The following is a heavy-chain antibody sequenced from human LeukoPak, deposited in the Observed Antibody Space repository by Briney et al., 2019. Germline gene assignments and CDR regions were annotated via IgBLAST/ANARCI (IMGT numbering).Heavy chain of an antibody. V-gene: IGHV3-21*01. CDR2: ISSSSSYI. CDR3: ARDLRYCSSTSCLDP. Sequence: GGSLRLSCAASGFTFSSYSMNWVRQAPGKGLEWVSSISSSSSYIYYADSVKGRFTISRDNAKNSLYLQMNSLRAEDTAVYYCARDLRYCSSTSCLDPWGQGTLATVSS. D-gene: IGHD2-2*01. CDR1: GFTFSSYS. J-gene: IGHJ5*02.